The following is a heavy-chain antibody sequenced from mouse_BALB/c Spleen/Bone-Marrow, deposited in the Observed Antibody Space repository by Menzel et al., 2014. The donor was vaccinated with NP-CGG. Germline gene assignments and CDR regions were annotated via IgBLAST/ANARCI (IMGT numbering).Heavy chain of an antibody. J-gene: IGHJ3*01. CDR2: IDTSDSYT. Sequence: QVQLQQSGAELVMPGASVKMSCKASGYTFTDYWMHWVKQRPGQGLEWIGAIDTSDSYTSYNQKFKGKATLTVDESSSTAYMQLSSLTSEDSAVYYCARGRDYDVFSYWGQGTLVTVSA. V-gene: IGHV1-69*01. D-gene: IGHD2-4*01. CDR3: ARGRDYDVFSY. CDR1: GYTFTDYW.